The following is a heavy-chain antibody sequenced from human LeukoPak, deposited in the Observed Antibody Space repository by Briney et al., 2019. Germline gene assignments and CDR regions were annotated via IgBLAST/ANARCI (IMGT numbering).Heavy chain of an antibody. V-gene: IGHV3-15*01. J-gene: IGHJ6*02. CDR1: GFTFSNAW. Sequence: GGSLRLSCAASGFTFSNAWMSWVRQAPGKGLEWVGRIKSKTDGGTTDYAAPVKGRFTISRDDSKNTLYLQMNSLRAEDTAVYYCAKNLPSTSWALCYGMDVWGQGTTVTVSS. CDR3: AKNLPSTSWALCYGMDV. D-gene: IGHD2-2*01. CDR2: IKSKTDGGTT.